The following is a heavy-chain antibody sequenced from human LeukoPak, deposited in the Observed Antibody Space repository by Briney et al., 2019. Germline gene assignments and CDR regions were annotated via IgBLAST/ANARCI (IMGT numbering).Heavy chain of an antibody. CDR1: GFTFSSYW. CDR2: IKKDGSER. V-gene: IGHV3-7*01. Sequence: PGGSLRLSCAASGFTFSSYWMNWVRRAPGKGLEWVATIKKDGSERYYVDSVKGRFTISRDNTKKSLYLQMNTLRAEDTAVYYCARGLAGPPQEAFDIWGQGTMVTVSS. J-gene: IGHJ3*02. CDR3: ARGLAGPPQEAFDI.